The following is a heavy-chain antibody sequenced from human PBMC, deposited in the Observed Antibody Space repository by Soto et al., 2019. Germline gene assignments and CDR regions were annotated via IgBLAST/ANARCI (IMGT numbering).Heavy chain of an antibody. Sequence: QVQLVQSGAEVKRPGSSVKVSCRTSGGTFNTYSIRWVRQAPGQGLEWMGRITPIIDIPTYAQNFQGRVSISADKSTSTAYMQLTNLRFEDTAMYFCAISNPQDVYVDSWGQGTLVTVSS. J-gene: IGHJ4*02. CDR2: ITPIIDIP. CDR1: GGTFNTYS. CDR3: AISNPQDVYVDS. V-gene: IGHV1-69*02. D-gene: IGHD1-20*01.